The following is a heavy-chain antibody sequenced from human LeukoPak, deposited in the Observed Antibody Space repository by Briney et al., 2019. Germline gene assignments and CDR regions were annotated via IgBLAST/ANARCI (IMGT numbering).Heavy chain of an antibody. V-gene: IGHV4-59*01. D-gene: IGHD6-13*01. Sequence: SSETLSLTCTVSGGSISSYYWSWIRQPPGKGLEWIGYIYYSGSSNYNPSLKSRVTISVDTSKNQFSLKLSSVTAADTAVYYCARAPIAALPSDVFDIWGQGTMVTVSS. J-gene: IGHJ3*02. CDR2: IYYSGSS. CDR1: GGSISSYY. CDR3: ARAPIAALPSDVFDI.